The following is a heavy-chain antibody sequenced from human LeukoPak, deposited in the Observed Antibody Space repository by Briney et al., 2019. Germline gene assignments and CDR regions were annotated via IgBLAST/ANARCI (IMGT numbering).Heavy chain of an antibody. D-gene: IGHD6-19*01. Sequence: GRSLRLSCAASGFTFSSHGMNWVRQAPGKGLEWGTMIWYDGSNKYYGDTVKGRFTISRDNSKNTVYLQMNSLRVEDTAVYYCVRDTPSSGWSFDYWGQRALVTVSS. CDR1: GFTFSSHG. CDR2: IWYDGSNK. V-gene: IGHV3-33*01. J-gene: IGHJ4*02. CDR3: VRDTPSSGWSFDY.